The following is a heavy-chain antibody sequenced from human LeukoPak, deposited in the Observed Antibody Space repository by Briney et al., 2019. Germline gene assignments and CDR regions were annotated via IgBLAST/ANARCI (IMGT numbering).Heavy chain of an antibody. J-gene: IGHJ4*02. CDR1: GFTFGSYA. D-gene: IGHD2-2*01. V-gene: IGHV3-30*04. CDR2: ISYDGSNK. CDR3: ARGPGKYQLLAFDY. Sequence: GGSLRLSCAASGFTFGSYAMHWVRQAPGKGREWVAIISYDGSNKYNADPAKGRSTISRDSSKNTLSLQMNRLRTQDTAVYYCARGPGKYQLLAFDYWGQGTLVTVSS.